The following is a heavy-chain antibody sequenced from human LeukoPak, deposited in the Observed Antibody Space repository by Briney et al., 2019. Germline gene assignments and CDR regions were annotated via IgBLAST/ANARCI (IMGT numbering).Heavy chain of an antibody. CDR3: ARAIRRGYGGEGY. CDR1: GFTFSSYA. J-gene: IGHJ4*02. CDR2: ISGSGGST. D-gene: IGHD3-16*01. V-gene: IGHV3-23*01. Sequence: PGGSLRLSCAASGFTFSSYAMSWVRQAPGKGLEWVSSISGSGGSTYYADSVKGRFTFSRDNAKNSLYLQMNSLRAEDTAVYYCARAIRRGYGGEGYWGQGILVTVSS.